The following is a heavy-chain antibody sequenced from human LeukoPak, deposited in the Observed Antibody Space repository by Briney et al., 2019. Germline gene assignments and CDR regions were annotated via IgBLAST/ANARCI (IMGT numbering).Heavy chain of an antibody. CDR3: ARDRAAVYYFDY. V-gene: IGHV4-38-2*02. CDR1: GYSISSGYY. CDR2: IYHSGST. Sequence: SETLSLTCTVSGYSISSGYYWGWIRQPLGKGLEWIGSIYHSGSTYYNPSLKSRVTISVDTSKNQFSLKLSSVTAADTAVYYCARDRAAVYYFDYWGQGTLVTVSS. J-gene: IGHJ4*02. D-gene: IGHD6-13*01.